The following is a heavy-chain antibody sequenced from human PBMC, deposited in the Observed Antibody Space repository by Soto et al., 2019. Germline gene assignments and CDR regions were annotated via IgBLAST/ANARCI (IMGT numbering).Heavy chain of an antibody. J-gene: IGHJ4*02. V-gene: IGHV1-18*04. D-gene: IGHD4-17*01. Sequence: QVHLVQSGGELKKPGASVKVSCKAYGYSFSDFGITWVRQAPGQGLEWMGWISGKNGNTNYAQKVQGRVTLTADTSTSTAYMEMRALTSDDTATYYCARSDYYEDTGTFEYWGQGTPVTVSS. CDR2: ISGKNGNT. CDR3: ARSDYYEDTGTFEY. CDR1: GYSFSDFG.